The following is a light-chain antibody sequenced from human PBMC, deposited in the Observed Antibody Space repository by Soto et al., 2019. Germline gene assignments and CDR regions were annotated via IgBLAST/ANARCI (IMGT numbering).Light chain of an antibody. CDR2: DVS. J-gene: IGLJ1*01. V-gene: IGLV2-11*01. CDR1: SSDVGGYNY. Sequence: VLTQPRSVSGSPGQSVTISCTGTSSDVGGYNYVSWYQQHPGKAPKLMIYDVSKRPSGVPDRFSGSKSGNTASLTISGLQAEDEADYYCCSYAGSYRYVFGTGTKVTVL. CDR3: CSYAGSYRYV.